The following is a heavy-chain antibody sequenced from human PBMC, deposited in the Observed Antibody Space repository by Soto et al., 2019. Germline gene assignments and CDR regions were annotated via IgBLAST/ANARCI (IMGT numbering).Heavy chain of an antibody. Sequence: PSETLSLTCAVYGGSFSGYYWSWIRQPPGEGPEWIGEINHSGSTNYNPSLKSRVTISVDTSKNQFSLKLSSVTAADTAVYYCARVADYYDSSGYYYRYWGQGTLVTVSS. CDR1: GGSFSGYY. CDR3: ARVADYYDSSGYYYRY. D-gene: IGHD3-22*01. J-gene: IGHJ4*02. CDR2: INHSGST. V-gene: IGHV4-34*01.